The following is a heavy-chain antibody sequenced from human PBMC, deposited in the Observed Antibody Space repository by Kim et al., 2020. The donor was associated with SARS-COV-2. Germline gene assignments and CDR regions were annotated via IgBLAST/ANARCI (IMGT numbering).Heavy chain of an antibody. CDR2: INHSGST. D-gene: IGHD6-19*01. CDR3: ARTGRQWLVLKHEYYFEY. J-gene: IGHJ4*02. CDR1: GGSFSGYY. Sequence: SETLSLTCAVYGGSFSGYYWSWIRQPPGKGLEWIGEINHSGSTNYNPSLKSRVTISVDTSKNQFSLKLSSVTAADTAVYYCARTGRQWLVLKHEYYFEYWGQGTLVTVSS. V-gene: IGHV4-34*01.